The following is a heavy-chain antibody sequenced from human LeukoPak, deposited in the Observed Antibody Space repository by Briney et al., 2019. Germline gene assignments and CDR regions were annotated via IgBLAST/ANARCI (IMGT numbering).Heavy chain of an antibody. J-gene: IGHJ4*02. CDR2: VFSSGST. CDR3: ARDQGYGDYYFDY. CDR1: GGSISSYY. D-gene: IGHD4-17*01. V-gene: IGHV4-4*07. Sequence: PSETLSLTCTVPGGSISSYYWSWIRQPAGKGLNWIGRVFSSGSTNYNPSLKSRVTISVDKSKNQFSLILTSVTAADTAVYYCARDQGYGDYYFDYWGQGSLVTVSS.